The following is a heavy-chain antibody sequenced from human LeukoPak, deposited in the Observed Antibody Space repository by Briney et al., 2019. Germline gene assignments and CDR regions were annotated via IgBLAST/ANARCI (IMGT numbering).Heavy chain of an antibody. Sequence: ASVKVSFKASGYTFTDYYIQRVRQAPGQGLEWMGWIHPNSGGTNYAQKFQGRVTMTRDTSISTAYMELSSLRSDDTAMYYCARWMTVLSDWGHGRMAIVSS. J-gene: IGHJ3*01. CDR1: GYTFTDYY. CDR2: IHPNSGGT. CDR3: ARWMTVLSD. D-gene: IGHD2/OR15-2a*01. V-gene: IGHV1-2*02.